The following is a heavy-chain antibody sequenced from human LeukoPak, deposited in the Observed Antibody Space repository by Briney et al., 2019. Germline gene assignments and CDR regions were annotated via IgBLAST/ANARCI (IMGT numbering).Heavy chain of an antibody. D-gene: IGHD5-24*01. CDR2: IIPIFGTA. V-gene: IGHV1-69*05. J-gene: IGHJ1*01. Sequence: SVKVSCKASGGTFSSYAISWVRQAPGQGLEWMGGIIPIFGTANHAQKFQGRVTITTDESTSTAYMELSSLSSEDTAVYYCATLERWPNPWDFQHWGQGTLVTVSS. CDR3: ATLERWPNPWDFQH. CDR1: GGTFSSYA.